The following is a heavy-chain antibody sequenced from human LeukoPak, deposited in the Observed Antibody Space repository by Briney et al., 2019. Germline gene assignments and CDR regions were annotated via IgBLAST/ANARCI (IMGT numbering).Heavy chain of an antibody. CDR2: IYYSGST. J-gene: IGHJ5*02. V-gene: IGHV4-39*01. Sequence: PSETLSLTCTVSGGSISSSDYYWGWIRQPPGKGLEWIGSIYYSGSTYYHPSLKSRVTISVDTSKNQFSLKLNSVTAADTAVYYCARRVTWFDPWGQGTLVTVSS. CDR1: GGSISSSDYY. D-gene: IGHD2-21*02. CDR3: ARRVTWFDP.